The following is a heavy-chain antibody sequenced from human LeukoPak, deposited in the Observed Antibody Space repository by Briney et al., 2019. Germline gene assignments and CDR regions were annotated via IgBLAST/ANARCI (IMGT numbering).Heavy chain of an antibody. CDR3: ARDSHDYGDYPDFYYFYYMDV. CDR1: GFRFEDYG. CDR2: ISSNGGST. V-gene: IGHV3-20*04. Sequence: PGGSLRLSCVASGFRFEDYGMSWVRQVPGTGLEWVSGISSNGGSTGYGDSVKGRFTISRDSAKNSLYLQMNSLRAEDTALYYCARDSHDYGDYPDFYYFYYMDVWGKGTTVTVSS. D-gene: IGHD4-17*01. J-gene: IGHJ6*03.